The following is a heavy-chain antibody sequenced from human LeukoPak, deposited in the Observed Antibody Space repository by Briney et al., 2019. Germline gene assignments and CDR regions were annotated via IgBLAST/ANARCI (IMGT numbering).Heavy chain of an antibody. V-gene: IGHV4-34*01. CDR3: ARGRRSGSYPYDY. CDR1: GGSFSGYY. CDR2: INHSGST. Sequence: PSETLSLTCAVYGGSFSGYYRSWLRQPPGKGLEWIGEINHSGSTNYNPSFKSRVTISVDTSKNQFSLKLSSVTAADTAVYYCARGRRSGSYPYDYWGQGTLVTVSS. D-gene: IGHD1-26*01. J-gene: IGHJ4*02.